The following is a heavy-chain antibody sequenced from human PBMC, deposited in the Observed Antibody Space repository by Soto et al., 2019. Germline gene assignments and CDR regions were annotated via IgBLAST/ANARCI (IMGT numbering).Heavy chain of an antibody. J-gene: IGHJ5*02. Sequence: PLVQSGVEMKNPGASVKVSCKASGYTFTSYGISWVRQAPGQGLEWMGWISGFNDDTNHAQKFQGRGTETKDTSTSTAYMGLRSLKSDDTAMYYCAKSVSYSPARNWFGPWGQGTLVIVSS. CDR1: GYTFTSYG. V-gene: IGHV1-18*01. CDR2: ISGFNDDT. CDR3: AKSVSYSPARNWFGP. D-gene: IGHD2-21*01.